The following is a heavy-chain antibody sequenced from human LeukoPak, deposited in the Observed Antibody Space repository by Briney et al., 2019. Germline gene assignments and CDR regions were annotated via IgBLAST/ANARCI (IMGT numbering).Heavy chain of an antibody. V-gene: IGHV1-18*01. J-gene: IGHJ6*03. CDR2: ISAYNGNT. CDR1: GYTFTSYG. CDR3: AITLPDYYYYYMDV. Sequence: ASVKVSCKASGYTFTSYGISWVRQAPGQGLEWMGWISAYNGNTNYAQKLQGRVTMTTDTSTSTAYMELRSLRSDDTAVYYCAITLPDYYYYYMDVWGKGTTVTVSS.